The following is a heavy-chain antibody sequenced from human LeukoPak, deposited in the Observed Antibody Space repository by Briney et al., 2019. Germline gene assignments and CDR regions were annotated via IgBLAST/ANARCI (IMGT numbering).Heavy chain of an antibody. Sequence: GGSLRLSCAASGFTFSNYWMTWVRQAPGKGLEWVANINRDGSERYYVDSVKGRFTISRDDAKSSLYLQMNSLRAEDTAVYYCANLIIDGPRYYYYGMDVWGQGTTVTVSS. D-gene: IGHD3-10*01. CDR3: ANLIIDGPRYYYYGMDV. J-gene: IGHJ6*02. V-gene: IGHV3-7*03. CDR1: GFTFSNYW. CDR2: INRDGSER.